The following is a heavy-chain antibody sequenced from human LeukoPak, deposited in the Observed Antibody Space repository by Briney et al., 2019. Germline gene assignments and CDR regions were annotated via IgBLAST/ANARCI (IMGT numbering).Heavy chain of an antibody. D-gene: IGHD3-16*02. J-gene: IGHJ4*02. CDR1: GLSFSSYA. Sequence: GASLRLSCEGSGLSFSSYAMSWVRQAPGKGLEWVSGISGNGGKTYYADSVKGRLTISRDNSKNTLYLQMNSLRVDDTAAYYCAKLYYDYVWGSYRYYFFDSWGQGTLVTVSS. CDR3: AKLYYDYVWGSYRYYFFDS. CDR2: ISGNGGKT. V-gene: IGHV3-23*01.